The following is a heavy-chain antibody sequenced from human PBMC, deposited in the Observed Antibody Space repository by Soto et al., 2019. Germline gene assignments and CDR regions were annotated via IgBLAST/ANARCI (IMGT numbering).Heavy chain of an antibody. Sequence: PSETLSLTCTVSGGSISNYYWSWIRQPPGKGLEWIGYIYYRGSTSYNPSLKSRVTISVDTSKNQFSLKLNSVTAADTAVYYCARVATRPINYFDYWGQGTLVTVSS. CDR3: ARVATRPINYFDY. CDR1: GGSISNYY. CDR2: IYYRGST. D-gene: IGHD6-6*01. J-gene: IGHJ4*02. V-gene: IGHV4-59*01.